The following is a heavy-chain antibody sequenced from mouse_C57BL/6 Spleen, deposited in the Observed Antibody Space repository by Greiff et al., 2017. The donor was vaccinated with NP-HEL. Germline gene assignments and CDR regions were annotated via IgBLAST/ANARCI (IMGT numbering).Heavy chain of an antibody. D-gene: IGHD2-3*01. V-gene: IGHV1-64*01. CDR3: ARGGFYDGYYEGMDD. CDR1: GYTFTSYW. CDR2: IHPNSGST. J-gene: IGHJ4*01. Sequence: VKLQQPGAELVKPGASVKLSCKASGYTFTSYWMHWVKQRPGQGLEWIGMIHPNSGSTNYNEKFKSKATLTVDKSSSTAYMQLSSLTSEDSAVYYWARGGFYDGYYEGMDDWGQGTSVTVSS.